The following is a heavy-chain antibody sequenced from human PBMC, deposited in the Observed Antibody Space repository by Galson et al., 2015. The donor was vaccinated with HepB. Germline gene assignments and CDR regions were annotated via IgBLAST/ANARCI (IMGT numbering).Heavy chain of an antibody. CDR1: GGTFSSYA. Sequence: SVKVSCKASGGTFSSYAVSWVRQAPGQGLEWMGEIIPIFGAPNYAQKFQGRVAITADKSTSTAYMELSSLRSEDTAVYYCARGGYCSTTSCYRQNWFDPWGQGTLVTVSS. D-gene: IGHD2-2*01. J-gene: IGHJ5*02. CDR2: IIPIFGAP. V-gene: IGHV1-69*06. CDR3: ARGGYCSTTSCYRQNWFDP.